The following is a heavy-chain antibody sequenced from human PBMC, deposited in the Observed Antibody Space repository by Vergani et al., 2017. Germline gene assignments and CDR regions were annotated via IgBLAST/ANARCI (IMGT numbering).Heavy chain of an antibody. CDR3: AKGGDGYNWVEAFDI. V-gene: IGHV4-31*03. J-gene: IGHJ3*02. CDR1: GGSISSGGYY. Sequence: QVQLQESGPGLVKPSQTLSLTCTVSGGSISSGGYYWSWIRQHPGKGLEWIGYIYYSGSTYYNPSLKSRVTISVDTSKNQFSLKLSSVTAADTAVYYCAKGGDGYNWVEAFDIWGQGTMVTVSS. CDR2: IYYSGST. D-gene: IGHD5-24*01.